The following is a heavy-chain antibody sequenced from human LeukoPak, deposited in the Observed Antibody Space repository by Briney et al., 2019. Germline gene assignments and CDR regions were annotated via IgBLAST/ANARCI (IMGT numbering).Heavy chain of an antibody. D-gene: IGHD2-15*01. CDR2: FYSGGYT. J-gene: IGHJ6*02. CDR3: ARGRGLDV. CDR1: GFTVSSNY. V-gene: IGHV3-53*01. Sequence: GGSLRLSCAASGFTVSSNYMSWVRQAPGKGLEWVSVFYSGGYTHYADSMKGRFTISRDDSKNTVYLQMNSLRAEDTAVYFCARGRGLDVWGQGTTVTVSS.